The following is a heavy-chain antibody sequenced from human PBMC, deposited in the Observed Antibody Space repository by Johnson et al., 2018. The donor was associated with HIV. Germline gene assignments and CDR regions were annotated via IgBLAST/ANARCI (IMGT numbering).Heavy chain of an antibody. CDR2: IYSGGST. J-gene: IGHJ3*02. V-gene: IGHV3-53*01. Sequence: EVQLVESGGGLIQPGGSLRLSCAASGFTVSSNYMSWVSQAPGKGLEWVSVIYSGGSTYYADSVKGRFTISRDNSKNTLYLQMNSLRAEDTAVYYCARGLIIQLWLQAAFDIWGQGTMVTVSS. CDR1: GFTVSSNY. CDR3: ARGLIIQLWLQAAFDI. D-gene: IGHD5-18*01.